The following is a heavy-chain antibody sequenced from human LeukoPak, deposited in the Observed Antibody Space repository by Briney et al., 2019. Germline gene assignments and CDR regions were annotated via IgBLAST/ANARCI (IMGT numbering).Heavy chain of an antibody. Sequence: PSETLSLTCTVSGGSISSYYWSWNRQPPGKGLEWIGYIYYSGSTNYNPSLKSRVTISVDTSKNQFSLKLSSVTAADTAVYYCARGTVTLNDYWGQGTLVTVSS. CDR1: GGSISSYY. CDR3: ARGTVTLNDY. J-gene: IGHJ4*02. D-gene: IGHD4-17*01. V-gene: IGHV4-59*01. CDR2: IYYSGST.